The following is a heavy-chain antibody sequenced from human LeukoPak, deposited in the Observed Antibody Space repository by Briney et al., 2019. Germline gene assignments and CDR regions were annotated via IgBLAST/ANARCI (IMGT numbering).Heavy chain of an antibody. Sequence: SETLSLTCTVSGGSISSGYWSWIRQPPGRGLEWIGYIYTSGSTNYNPSLKSRVTISVDTSKNQFALKLSSVTAADTAVYYCAKSYFDYSTYYSYYFNLWGQGALVTVSS. D-gene: IGHD4-11*01. CDR1: GGSISSGY. J-gene: IGHJ4*02. CDR2: IYTSGST. V-gene: IGHV4-4*09. CDR3: AKSYFDYSTYYSYYFNL.